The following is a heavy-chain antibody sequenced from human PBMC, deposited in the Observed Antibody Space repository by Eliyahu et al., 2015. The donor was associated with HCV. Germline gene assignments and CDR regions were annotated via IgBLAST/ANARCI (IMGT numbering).Heavy chain of an antibody. CDR3: ARIYKNDYSNYEEGEHFDY. D-gene: IGHD4-11*01. Sequence: QVHLQQWGAGLLKPSETLSLTCAVYGGSFSGYYWSWIRQPPGKGLEWIGEINHSGSTNNNPSLKSRVTISVDTSKNQFSLKLSSVTAADTAVYYCARIYKNDYSNYEEGEHFDYWGQGTLVTVSS. CDR1: GGSFSGYY. V-gene: IGHV4-34*01. CDR2: INHSGST. J-gene: IGHJ4*02.